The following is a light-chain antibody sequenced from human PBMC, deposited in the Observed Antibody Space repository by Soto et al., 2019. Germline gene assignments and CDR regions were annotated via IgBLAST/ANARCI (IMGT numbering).Light chain of an antibody. CDR1: SSDVGSYNL. V-gene: IGLV2-23*01. CDR2: EGS. J-gene: IGLJ2*01. CDR3: CSYAGLFLV. Sequence: QSALTQPASVSGSPGQSITISCTGTSSDVGSYNLVSWYQQHPGKAPKLMIYEGSKRPSGVSNRFSGSKSGNTASLTISGLQAEDEDDYYGCSYAGLFLVFGGGTKVAVL.